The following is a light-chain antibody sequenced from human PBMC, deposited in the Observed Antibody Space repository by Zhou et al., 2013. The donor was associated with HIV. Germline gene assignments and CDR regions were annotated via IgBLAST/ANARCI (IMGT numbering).Light chain of an antibody. CDR3: QQYGYSPRRT. J-gene: IGKJ1*01. CDR1: QSVSNNF. CDR2: AAS. Sequence: EVVLTQSPATLSLSPGERATLSCRASQSVSNNFLAWYQQKPGQTPRLLIYAASSRATGVPDRFSGSGSGTDFTLTISRLEPEDFAMYYCQQYGYSPRRTFGQGTKVEIK. V-gene: IGKV3-20*01.